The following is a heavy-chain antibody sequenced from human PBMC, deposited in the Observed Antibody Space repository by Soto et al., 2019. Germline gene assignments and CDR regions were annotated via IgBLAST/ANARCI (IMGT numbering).Heavy chain of an antibody. CDR2: INHSGST. V-gene: IGHV4-34*01. CDR3: ARGRLAPDIVVVPAAHRGNWFDP. CDR1: GGSFSGYY. J-gene: IGHJ5*02. D-gene: IGHD2-2*01. Sequence: PSETLSLTCAVYGGSFSGYYWSWIRQPPGKGLEWIGEINHSGSTNYNPSLKSRVTISVDTSKNQFSLKLSSVTAADTAVYYCARGRLAPDIVVVPAAHRGNWFDPWDQGTLVTVSS.